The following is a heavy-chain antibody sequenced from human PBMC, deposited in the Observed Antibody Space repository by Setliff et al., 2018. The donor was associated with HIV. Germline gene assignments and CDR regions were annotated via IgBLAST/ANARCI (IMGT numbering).Heavy chain of an antibody. CDR1: GGTFSSYA. Sequence: GASVKVSCKASGGTFSSYAISWVRQAPGQGLDWMGGIIPVFGTTNYAQKFQGRVTITADESTSTAYMELSSLRSEDTAVYYCARGGVYYYDSIGWSMDYWGQGTLVTVSS. D-gene: IGHD3-22*01. V-gene: IGHV1-69*13. CDR2: IIPVFGTT. J-gene: IGHJ4*02. CDR3: ARGGVYYYDSIGWSMDY.